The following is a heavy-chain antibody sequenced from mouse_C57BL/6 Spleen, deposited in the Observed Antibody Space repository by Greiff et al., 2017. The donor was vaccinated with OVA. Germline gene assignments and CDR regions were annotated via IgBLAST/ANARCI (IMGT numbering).Heavy chain of an antibody. CDR1: GYAFSSYW. J-gene: IGHJ1*03. CDR3: ARSIWTVVARYFDV. V-gene: IGHV1-80*01. D-gene: IGHD1-1*01. Sequence: QVQLKESGAELVKPGASVKISCKASGYAFSSYWMNWVKQRPGKGLEWIGQIYPGDGDTNYNGKFKGKATLTADKSSSTAYMQLSSLTSEDSAVYFCARSIWTVVARYFDVWGTGTTVTVSS. CDR2: IYPGDGDT.